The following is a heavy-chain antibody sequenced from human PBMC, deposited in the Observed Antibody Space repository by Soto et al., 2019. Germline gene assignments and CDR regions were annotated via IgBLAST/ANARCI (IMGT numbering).Heavy chain of an antibody. D-gene: IGHD5-12*01. CDR3: AKGRTASAYETDY. V-gene: IGHV3-30*18. Sequence: QVQLVESGGGVVQPGRSLRLSCAASGFTFISYGMHWVRQAPGKGLEWVSIVSYDGSGKYYADSVKGRFTIARDNSKNTLYLQMNSLRPEDTAVYYCAKGRTASAYETDYWVQGTLVTVSS. CDR2: VSYDGSGK. J-gene: IGHJ4*02. CDR1: GFTFISYG.